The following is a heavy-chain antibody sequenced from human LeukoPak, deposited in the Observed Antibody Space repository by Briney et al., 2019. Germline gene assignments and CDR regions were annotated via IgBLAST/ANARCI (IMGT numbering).Heavy chain of an antibody. CDR3: ARANTVLYYYYMGV. V-gene: IGHV1-8*03. Sequence: GASVKVSCKASGYTFTGYYMHWVRQAPGQGLEWMGWMNPNSGNTGYAQKFQGRVTITRNTSISTAYMELSSLRSEDTAVYYCARANTVLYYYYMGVWGKGTTVTVSS. CDR2: MNPNSGNT. D-gene: IGHD4-17*01. CDR1: GYTFTGYY. J-gene: IGHJ6*03.